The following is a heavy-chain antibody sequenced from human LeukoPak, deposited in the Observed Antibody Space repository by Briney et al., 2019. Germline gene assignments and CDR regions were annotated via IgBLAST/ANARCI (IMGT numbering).Heavy chain of an antibody. J-gene: IGHJ4*02. CDR3: ARVQAGKWDFDY. CDR2: IRSDSSII. D-gene: IGHD2-8*01. Sequence: GGSLRLSCAASGFAFNTYSMSWVRRAPGKGLEWVSYIRSDSSIIYYADSVKGRFTMSRDNGKNSLYLQMNSLRVEDTAVYFCARVQAGKWDFDYWGQGTLVTVSS. CDR1: GFAFNTYS. V-gene: IGHV3-48*01.